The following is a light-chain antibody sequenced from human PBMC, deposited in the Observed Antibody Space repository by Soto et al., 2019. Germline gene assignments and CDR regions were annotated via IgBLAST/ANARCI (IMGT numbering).Light chain of an antibody. CDR3: QHYGSSRWT. J-gene: IGKJ1*01. Sequence: EIVMTQSPATLSLSPGERATLSCRASQSVGKYLVWYQQKPGQAPRLLIYGASNRATGIPDRLSGSGSGTDFTLSISRLEPEDFAVYYCQHYGSSRWTFGQGTKVDIK. CDR1: QSVGKY. CDR2: GAS. V-gene: IGKV3-20*01.